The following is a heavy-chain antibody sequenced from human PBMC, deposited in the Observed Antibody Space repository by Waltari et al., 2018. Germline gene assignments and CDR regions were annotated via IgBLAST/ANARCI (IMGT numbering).Heavy chain of an antibody. CDR1: GFTFSSYS. D-gene: IGHD3-3*01. CDR2: ISSSSSYI. J-gene: IGHJ6*03. Sequence: EVQLVESGGGLVKPGGSLRLSCAASGFTFSSYSMNWVRQAPGKGLEWVSSISSSSSYIYYADSVKGRFTISRDNAKNSLYLQMNSLRAEDTAVYYCARMTRFLEWLSGDYYYYYMDVWGKGTTVTVSS. V-gene: IGHV3-21*01. CDR3: ARMTRFLEWLSGDYYYYYMDV.